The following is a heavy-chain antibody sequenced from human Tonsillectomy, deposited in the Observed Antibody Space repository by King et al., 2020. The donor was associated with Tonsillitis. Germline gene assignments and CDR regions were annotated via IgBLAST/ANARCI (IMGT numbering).Heavy chain of an antibody. D-gene: IGHD3-9*01. CDR2: ISAYNADT. CDR1: GYTFTNYG. V-gene: IGHV1-18*04. Sequence: VQLVESGAEVKNPGASVKVSCKASGYTFTNYGISWVRQAPGQGLEWMGWISAYNADTSYAQNLQGRVTVTIDSSTNTAYMDLRSLRSDDTAVYYCARDPRNYDILAGGENHPYYGMDVWGQGTTVTVSS. J-gene: IGHJ6*02. CDR3: ARDPRNYDILAGGENHPYYGMDV.